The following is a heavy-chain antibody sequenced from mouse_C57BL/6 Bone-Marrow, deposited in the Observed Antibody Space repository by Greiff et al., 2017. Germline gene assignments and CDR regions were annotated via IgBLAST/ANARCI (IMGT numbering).Heavy chain of an antibody. CDR3: TRLGPYYYGSSY. J-gene: IGHJ2*01. Sequence: VQLQQSGAELVRPGASVTLSCTASGYTFTDYEMHWVKQTPVHGLEWIGAIDPETGGTAYNQKFKGKAILTADKSSSTAYVELRSLTSEDSAVYYCTRLGPYYYGSSYWGQGTTLTVSS. V-gene: IGHV1-15*01. CDR2: IDPETGGT. CDR1: GYTFTDYE. D-gene: IGHD1-1*01.